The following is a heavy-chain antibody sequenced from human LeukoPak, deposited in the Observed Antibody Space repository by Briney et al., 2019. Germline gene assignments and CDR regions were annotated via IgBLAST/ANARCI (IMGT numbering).Heavy chain of an antibody. Sequence: PSETLSLTCSVSGGSISTTNYYWAWIRQPPGKGLEWIGSIYYSGSTYYSPSLKSRVTISVDTSKDQFSLKLSSVTAADTAVYYCARHDSLLTSARGGYFDYWGQGTLVTV. V-gene: IGHV4-39*01. CDR3: ARHDSLLTSARGGYFDY. CDR2: IYYSGST. J-gene: IGHJ4*02. D-gene: IGHD3-10*01. CDR1: GGSISTTNYY.